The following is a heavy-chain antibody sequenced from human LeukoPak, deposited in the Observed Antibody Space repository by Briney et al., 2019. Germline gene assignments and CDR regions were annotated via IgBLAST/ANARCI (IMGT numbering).Heavy chain of an antibody. CDR2: ISSSSTYI. CDR3: ARDQWFDI. CDR1: GFTFSSYS. Sequence: GGSLRLSCAASGFTFSSYSINWVRQAPGKGLEWVSSISSSSTYIYYADSVKGRFAISRDNAKNSLYLQMNSLRAEDTAVYYCARDQWFDIWGQGTMVTVSS. J-gene: IGHJ3*02. D-gene: IGHD2-8*01. V-gene: IGHV3-21*01.